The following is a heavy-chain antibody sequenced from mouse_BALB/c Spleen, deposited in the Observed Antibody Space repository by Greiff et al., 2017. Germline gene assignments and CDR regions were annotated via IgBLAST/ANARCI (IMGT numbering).Heavy chain of an antibody. CDR1: GFTFSSFG. CDR2: ISSGSSTI. V-gene: IGHV5-17*02. D-gene: IGHD1-1*01. Sequence: EVHLVESGGGLVQPGGSRKLSCAASGFTFSSFGMHWVRQAPEKGLEWVAYISSGSSTIYYADTVKGRFTISRDNPKNTLFLQMTSLRSEDTAMYYCARGGIGVVAKAMDYWGQGTSVTVSS. CDR3: ARGGIGVVAKAMDY. J-gene: IGHJ4*01.